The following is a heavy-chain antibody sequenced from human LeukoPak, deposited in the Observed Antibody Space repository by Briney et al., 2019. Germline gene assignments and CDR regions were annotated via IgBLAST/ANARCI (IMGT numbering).Heavy chain of an antibody. CDR1: GGSFSGYY. D-gene: IGHD6-6*01. Sequence: SETLSLTCAVYGGSFSGYYWSWIRQPPGKGLEWIGEIKHSGGTNYNPSLKSRATISIDTSKNWFSLKLTSVTAADTAVYYRAREYSTSSTAFDIWGQGTMVTVSS. CDR2: IKHSGGT. J-gene: IGHJ3*02. V-gene: IGHV4-34*01. CDR3: AREYSTSSTAFDI.